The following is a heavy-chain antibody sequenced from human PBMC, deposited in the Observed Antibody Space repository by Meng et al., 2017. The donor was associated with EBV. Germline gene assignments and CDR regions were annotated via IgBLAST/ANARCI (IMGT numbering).Heavy chain of an antibody. CDR1: GYTVTSYG. D-gene: IGHD2-21*02. Sequence: QVKLVKSWAEVKNPVDSVTVSCKASGYTVTSYGISWVRQAPGQGLEWMGWISAYNGNTNYAQKLKGRVTMTTDTSTSTAYMELRSLRSDNTAVYYCACRGDRTDYWGQGTLVTVSS. V-gene: IGHV1-18*01. J-gene: IGHJ4*02. CDR3: ACRGDRTDY. CDR2: ISAYNGNT.